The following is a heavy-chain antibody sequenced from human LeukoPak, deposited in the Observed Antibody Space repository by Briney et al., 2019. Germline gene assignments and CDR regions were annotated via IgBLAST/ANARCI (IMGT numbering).Heavy chain of an antibody. V-gene: IGHV1-8*01. Sequence: ASVKVSCKASGYTFTSYDINWVRQATGQGLEWMGWVNPNSANTGYAQKFQGGVTMTRDTSISTAYMELSSLRSEDTAVYYCARGRFRWELEIRDFDYWGQGTLVTVSS. CDR1: GYTFTSYD. D-gene: IGHD1-26*01. CDR2: VNPNSANT. J-gene: IGHJ4*02. CDR3: ARGRFRWELEIRDFDY.